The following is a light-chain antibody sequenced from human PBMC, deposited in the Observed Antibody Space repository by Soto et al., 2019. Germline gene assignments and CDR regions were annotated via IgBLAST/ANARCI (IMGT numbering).Light chain of an antibody. J-gene: IGLJ2*01. Sequence: QSALTQPASVSGSPGQSITISCTGTSSDVGGYNYVSWYQQHPGKAPKLMIYDVSNRPSGVSNRFSGSKSGNTASLTISGLQDDDEAYYYCSSYTSSSALVFGGGTKVTVL. CDR2: DVS. CDR3: SSYTSSSALV. CDR1: SSDVGGYNY. V-gene: IGLV2-14*01.